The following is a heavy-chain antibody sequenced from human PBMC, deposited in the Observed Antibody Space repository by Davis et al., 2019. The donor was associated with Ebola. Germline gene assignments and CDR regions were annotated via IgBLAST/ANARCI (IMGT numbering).Heavy chain of an antibody. V-gene: IGHV3-30*04. CDR1: GFTFSSYT. D-gene: IGHD1-26*01. J-gene: IGHJ3*02. CDR2: ISYDGDNN. Sequence: GESLKISCAASGFTFSSYTLHWVRQAPGKGLEWVAVISYDGDNNYHADSVQGRFTISRDNSKNTLYLQMNSLRVEDTAIYYCAKDTSNIWFDIWGQGTNVTVSS. CDR3: AKDTSNIWFDI.